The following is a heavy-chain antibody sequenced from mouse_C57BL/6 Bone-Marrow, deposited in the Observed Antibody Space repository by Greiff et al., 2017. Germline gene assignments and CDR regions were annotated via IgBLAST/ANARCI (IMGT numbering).Heavy chain of an antibody. CDR1: GYTFTSYW. CDR2: IHPISGST. D-gene: IGHD2-1*01. Sequence: QVQLQQPGAELVKPGASVKLSCKASGYTFTSYWMHWVKQRPGQGLEWIVMIHPISGSTNYNEKFKSKATLTVDKSSSTAYLQLSSLTSEDSAVYYCARWTLWYPSWGQGTLVTVSA. V-gene: IGHV1-64*01. CDR3: ARWTLWYPS. J-gene: IGHJ3*01.